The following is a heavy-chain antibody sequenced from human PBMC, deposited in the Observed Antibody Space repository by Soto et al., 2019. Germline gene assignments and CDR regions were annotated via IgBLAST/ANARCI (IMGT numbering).Heavy chain of an antibody. D-gene: IGHD6-13*01. CDR1: GFTFSGYW. CDR2: INTDDRTT. V-gene: IGHV3-74*01. CDR3: ARDERVAAVCSFRGDFCYYYSMDV. J-gene: IGHJ6*04. Sequence: EVQLVESGGGLVQPGGSLRLSCAASGFTFSGYWMHCVRQAPGKGLVWVSRINTDDRTTSYADSVRGRFTISRDNAKNRLYLQMSTLRAEDKAVYNCARDERVAAVCSFRGDFCYYYSMDVWGKGTTVTVSS.